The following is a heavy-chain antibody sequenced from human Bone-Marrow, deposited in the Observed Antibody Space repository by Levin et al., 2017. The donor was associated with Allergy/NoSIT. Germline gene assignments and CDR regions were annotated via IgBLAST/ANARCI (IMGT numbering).Heavy chain of an antibody. D-gene: IGHD3-16*02. Sequence: GESLKISCAASGFTFSSYWMHWVRQAPGKGLVWVSRINSDGSSTSYADSVKGRFTISRDNAKNTLYLQMNSLRAEDTAVYYCAREEVYVWGSYRDFDYWGQGTLVTVSS. J-gene: IGHJ4*02. CDR1: GFTFSSYW. CDR3: AREEVYVWGSYRDFDY. CDR2: INSDGSST. V-gene: IGHV3-74*01.